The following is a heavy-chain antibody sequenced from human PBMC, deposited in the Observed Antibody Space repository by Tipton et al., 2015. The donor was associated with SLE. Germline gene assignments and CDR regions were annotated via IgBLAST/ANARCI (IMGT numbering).Heavy chain of an antibody. D-gene: IGHD3-10*01. CDR3: ASGTRVRGVIRWFDP. J-gene: IGHJ5*02. V-gene: IGHV4-34*01. CDR1: GGSFSCSS. CDR2: LNPRGSP. Sequence: TLSLTCAVYGGSFSCSSWRWLRPPPGQGLAWLGSLNPRGSPPSHPSLPRRVPISVARSPPQFSLKLRSVTAAATAVESCASGTRVRGVIRWFDPWGQGTLGTGAS.